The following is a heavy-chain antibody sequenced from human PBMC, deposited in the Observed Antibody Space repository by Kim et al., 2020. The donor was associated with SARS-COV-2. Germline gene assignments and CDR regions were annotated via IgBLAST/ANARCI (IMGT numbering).Heavy chain of an antibody. Sequence: GGSLRLSCAASGFTFSSYSMNWVRQAPGKGLEWVSSISSSSSYIYYADSVKGRFTISRDNAKNSLYLQMNSLRAEDTAVYYCARFDGWLYYGSGSYTGYYYGMDVWGQGTTVTVSS. J-gene: IGHJ6*02. CDR2: ISSSSSYI. V-gene: IGHV3-21*01. CDR1: GFTFSSYS. D-gene: IGHD3-10*01. CDR3: ARFDGWLYYGSGSYTGYYYGMDV.